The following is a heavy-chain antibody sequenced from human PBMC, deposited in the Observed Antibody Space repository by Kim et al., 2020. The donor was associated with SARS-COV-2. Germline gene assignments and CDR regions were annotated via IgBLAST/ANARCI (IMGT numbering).Heavy chain of an antibody. CDR3: VRQVFCAGSYCTGVATGFDD. Sequence: GGSLRLSCAASGFTFANFAMSWVRQAPGKGLEWLSAISRDTYYTYYADSVRGRFTISRENSKNTLYLQMSSLRAEDTATYYCVRQVFCAGSYCTGVATGFDDWGQGTLVTVSS. V-gene: IGHV3-23*01. CDR1: GFTFANFA. D-gene: IGHD2-21*02. J-gene: IGHJ5*02. CDR2: ISRDTYYT.